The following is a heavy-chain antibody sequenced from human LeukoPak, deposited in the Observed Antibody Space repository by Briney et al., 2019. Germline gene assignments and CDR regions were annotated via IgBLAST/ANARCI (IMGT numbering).Heavy chain of an antibody. V-gene: IGHV3-23*01. Sequence: PGGSLRLSCAVSGLTFSSYVMSWVRQAPGKGLEWVSTITASGGSTSYADSVKGRFTISRDNSRDTLYLQMNSLRAEDTAIYYCAKHVYDSSGYYYVFDFWGQGTLVTVSS. D-gene: IGHD3-22*01. CDR1: GLTFSSYV. J-gene: IGHJ4*02. CDR3: AKHVYDSSGYYYVFDF. CDR2: ITASGGST.